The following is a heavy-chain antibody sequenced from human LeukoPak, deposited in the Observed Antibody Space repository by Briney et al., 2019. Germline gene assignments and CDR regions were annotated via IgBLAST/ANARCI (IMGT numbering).Heavy chain of an antibody. J-gene: IGHJ4*02. CDR3: ARHSIAAAAPLDY. Sequence: SETLSLTCTVSGGSISNTDYYWSWIRQPPGKGLEWIGYIYYSGSTSYNPSLKSRVTISVDTSKKQFSLKLSSVTAADTAVYYCARHSIAAAAPLDYWGQGTLVTVSS. D-gene: IGHD6-13*01. V-gene: IGHV4-39*01. CDR2: IYYSGST. CDR1: GGSISNTDYY.